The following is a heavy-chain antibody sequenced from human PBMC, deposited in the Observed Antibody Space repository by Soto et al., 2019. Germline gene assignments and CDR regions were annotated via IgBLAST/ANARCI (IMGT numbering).Heavy chain of an antibody. CDR2: IYWDDDK. Sequence: QITLNESGPAQVKPRQTLTLTCTFSGFSLTTSGVGVGWIRQSPGRAPEWLALIYWDDDKRYRPTLKSRLTITTDASNNQVVLTMADLDPADTATYYCAHRVLRTVFGLVTTTAIYFDFWGQGTPVAVSS. J-gene: IGHJ4*02. CDR1: GFSLTTSGVG. D-gene: IGHD3-3*01. V-gene: IGHV2-5*02. CDR3: AHRVLRTVFGLVTTTAIYFDF.